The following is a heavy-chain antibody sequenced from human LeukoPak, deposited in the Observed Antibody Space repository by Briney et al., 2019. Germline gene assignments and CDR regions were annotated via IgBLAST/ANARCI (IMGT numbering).Heavy chain of an antibody. Sequence: SETLSLTCAVYGGSFSGYYWSWIRQPPGKGLEWIGEINHSGSTNYNPSLKSRVAISVDTSKNQFSLKLSSVTAADTAVYYCARRGITMVRGVKVDAFDIWGQGTMVTVSS. V-gene: IGHV4-34*01. CDR1: GGSFSGYY. D-gene: IGHD3-10*01. CDR2: INHSGST. J-gene: IGHJ3*02. CDR3: ARRGITMVRGVKVDAFDI.